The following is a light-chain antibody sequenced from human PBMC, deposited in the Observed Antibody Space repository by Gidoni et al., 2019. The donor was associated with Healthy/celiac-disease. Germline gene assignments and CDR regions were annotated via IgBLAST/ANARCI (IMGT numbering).Light chain of an antibody. CDR3: QQYNSYWIT. V-gene: IGKV1-5*01. Sequence: DIQMTQSPSTLSASVGDRVTITCRASQSISSWLAWYQQKPGKAPKLLIYDASSLESGVPSRFSGGGSGTEFTLTISSLQPDDCATYYCQQYNSYWITFGQGTRLEIK. CDR1: QSISSW. J-gene: IGKJ5*01. CDR2: DAS.